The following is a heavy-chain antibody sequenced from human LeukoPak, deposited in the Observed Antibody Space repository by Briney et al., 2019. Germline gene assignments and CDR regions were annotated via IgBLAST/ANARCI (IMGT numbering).Heavy chain of an antibody. CDR3: AKGAGLNSYGSWLDY. J-gene: IGHJ4*02. V-gene: IGHV3-30-3*01. CDR2: ISYDGSNK. CDR1: GFTFSSYA. Sequence: GGSLRLSCAASGFTFSSYAMHWVRQTPGKGLEWVAVISYDGSNKYYAESVEGRFTISRDNSSNTVYLHMNSLRTEDTAMYYCAKGAGLNSYGSWLDYWGQGTLVTVSS. D-gene: IGHD5-18*01.